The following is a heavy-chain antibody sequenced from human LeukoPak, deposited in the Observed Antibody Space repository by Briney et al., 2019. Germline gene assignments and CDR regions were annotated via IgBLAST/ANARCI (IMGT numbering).Heavy chain of an antibody. CDR1: GGSVSSGSYY. V-gene: IGHV4-61*01. CDR2: IYYSGST. J-gene: IGHJ4*02. D-gene: IGHD3-3*01. CDR3: ARGRPYTIFGGRGGTIDY. Sequence: SETLSLTCTVSGGSVSSGSYYWSWIRQPPGKGLEWIGYIYYSGSTNYNPSLKSRVTISVDTSKNQFSLKLSSVTAADTAVYYCARGRPYTIFGGRGGTIDYWGQGTLVTVSS.